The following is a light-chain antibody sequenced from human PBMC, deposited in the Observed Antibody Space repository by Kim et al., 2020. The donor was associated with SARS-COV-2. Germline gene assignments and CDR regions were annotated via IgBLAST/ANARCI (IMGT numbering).Light chain of an antibody. CDR3: QQSYITPFT. V-gene: IGKV1-39*01. Sequence: ASVGDRVTITCRTTQSISSHLNWYQQKPGRAPKLLISAASTLQGGVPSRFSGSGSETDFTLTISSLEPEDFATYFCQQSYITPFTFGPGTKVDIK. CDR2: AAS. CDR1: QSISSH. J-gene: IGKJ3*01.